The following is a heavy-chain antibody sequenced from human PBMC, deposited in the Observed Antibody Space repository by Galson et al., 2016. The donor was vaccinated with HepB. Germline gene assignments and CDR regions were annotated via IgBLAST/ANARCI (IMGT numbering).Heavy chain of an antibody. J-gene: IGHJ4*02. CDR1: GITFSSYT. V-gene: IGHV3-23*01. D-gene: IGHD3-16*01. Sequence: SLRLSCATSGITFSSYTMHWVRQAPGKGLEWVAGIGQGDTGTHYADSVRGRFTISRDNANNTLYLQMNSLRAGDAAVYYCAKDWGSRVCTVKFDYWGQGTLVTVSS. CDR3: AKDWGSRVCTVKFDY. CDR2: IGQGDTGT.